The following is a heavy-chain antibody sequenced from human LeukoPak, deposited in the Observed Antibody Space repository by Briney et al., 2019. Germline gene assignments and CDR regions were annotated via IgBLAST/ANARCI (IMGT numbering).Heavy chain of an antibody. CDR1: GFTVFNNY. CDR3: VRDPPSFYDSRVLLGY. V-gene: IGHV3-53*01. CDR2: IYSGGST. D-gene: IGHD3-22*01. Sequence: PGGSLRLSCAASGFTVFNNYMSWVRQAPGKGLEWVSVIYSGGSTYYADSVKGRFTISRDDSKNTLYLQMNSLRADDTAVYYCVRDPPSFYDSRVLLGYWGQGTLVTVPS. J-gene: IGHJ4*02.